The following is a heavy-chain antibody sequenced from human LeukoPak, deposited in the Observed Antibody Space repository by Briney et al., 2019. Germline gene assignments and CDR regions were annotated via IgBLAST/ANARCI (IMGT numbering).Heavy chain of an antibody. J-gene: IGHJ4*02. V-gene: IGHV3-23*01. CDR1: GFTLSSYA. CDR3: AKAPVTTCRGAYCYPFDY. CDR2: MNDSGNT. Sequence: GGSLRLSCAASGFTLSSYAMSWVRQAQGKGLEWVSAMNDSGNTYHADSAKGRFTISRDSSKNTLFLQMNRLRPEDAAVYYCAKAPVTTCRGAYCYPFDYWGQGTLVTVSS. D-gene: IGHD2-21*01.